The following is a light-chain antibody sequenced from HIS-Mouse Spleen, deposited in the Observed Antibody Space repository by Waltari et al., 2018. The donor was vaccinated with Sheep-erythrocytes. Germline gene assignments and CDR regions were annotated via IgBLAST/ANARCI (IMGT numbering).Light chain of an antibody. CDR2: QDS. Sequence: SYELTQPPSVSVSPGQTASITCSGEKLGDNYACWYHQKPGQSPVLVIYQDSKRPSGIPERFSGSNSGNTATLTISGTQAMDEADYYCQAWDSSTVVFGGGTKLTVL. CDR3: QAWDSSTVV. CDR1: KLGDNY. J-gene: IGLJ2*01. V-gene: IGLV3-1*01.